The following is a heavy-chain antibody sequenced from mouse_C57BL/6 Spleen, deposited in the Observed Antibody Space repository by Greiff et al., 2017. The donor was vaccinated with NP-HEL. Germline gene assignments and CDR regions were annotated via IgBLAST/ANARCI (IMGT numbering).Heavy chain of an antibody. V-gene: IGHV3-1*01. CDR1: GYSITSGYD. Sequence: EVQLQESGPGMVKPSQSLSLTCTVTGYSITSGYDWHWIRHFPGNKLEWMGYISYSGSTNYNPSLKSRISITHDTSKNHFFLKLNSVTTEDTATYYCARGYYRYFDVWGTGTTVTVSS. CDR3: ARGYYRYFDV. CDR2: ISYSGST. J-gene: IGHJ1*03. D-gene: IGHD2-12*01.